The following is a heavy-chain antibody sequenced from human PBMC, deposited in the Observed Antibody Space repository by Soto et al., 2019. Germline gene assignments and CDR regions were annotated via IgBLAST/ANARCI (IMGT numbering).Heavy chain of an antibody. V-gene: IGHV1-69*01. D-gene: IGHD2-2*01. CDR1: GDTFSSYA. CDR2: IIPIFGTA. J-gene: IGHJ6*02. CDR3: ARSIVVVPAVKAWYYYYGMDV. Sequence: PSMQVSRNASGDTFSSYAISRERQAHGQGLEWMGGIIPIFGTANYGQKFQGRVTITADESTSTAYMELSSLRSEDTGVYHCARSIVVVPAVKAWYYYYGMDVWGQGITGTVS.